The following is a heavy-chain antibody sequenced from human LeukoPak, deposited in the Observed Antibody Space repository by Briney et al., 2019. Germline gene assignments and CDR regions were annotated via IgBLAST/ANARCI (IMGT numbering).Heavy chain of an antibody. Sequence: PGGSLRLSCAASGFTFSNAWMSWVRQAPGKGLEWVGRIKSKTDGGTTDYAAPVKGRSTISRDDSKNTLYLQMNSLKTEDTAVYYCTTALTFRDYYGMDVWGQGTTVTVSS. CDR3: TTALTFRDYYGMDV. V-gene: IGHV3-15*01. CDR1: GFTFSNAW. J-gene: IGHJ6*02. D-gene: IGHD1-14*01. CDR2: IKSKTDGGTT.